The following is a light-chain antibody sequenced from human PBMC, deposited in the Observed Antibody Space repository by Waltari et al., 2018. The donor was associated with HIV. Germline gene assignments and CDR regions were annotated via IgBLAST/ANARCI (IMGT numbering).Light chain of an antibody. Sequence: IVMTQSPLSLPVTPGEPASISCRSSQSLLHSNGYNYLDWYLQKPGQPPKLLIYWASTRESGVPDRFSGSGSGTDFTLTISSLQAEDVAVYYCQQYYSSPFTFGQGTKLEI. V-gene: IGKV2-28*01. CDR1: QSLLHSNGYNY. CDR3: QQYYSSPFT. CDR2: WAS. J-gene: IGKJ2*01.